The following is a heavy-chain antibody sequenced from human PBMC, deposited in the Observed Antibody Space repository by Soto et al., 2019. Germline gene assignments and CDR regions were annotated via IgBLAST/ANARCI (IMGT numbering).Heavy chain of an antibody. CDR1: DGHINNYF. CDR2: VYYSATT. D-gene: IGHD3-10*01. CDR3: ATGRVYYGSEW. Sequence: QVQLQESGPGLVKPSETLSLTCTVSDGHINNYFWSWIRQSPGKGLEWIGYVYYSATTNYKPSLNQHPSIKSRVTISLDTSTNQYSLRLTSVTTADTAVYYCATGRVYYGSEWWGQGTLVTVSS. V-gene: IGHV4-59*03. J-gene: IGHJ4*02.